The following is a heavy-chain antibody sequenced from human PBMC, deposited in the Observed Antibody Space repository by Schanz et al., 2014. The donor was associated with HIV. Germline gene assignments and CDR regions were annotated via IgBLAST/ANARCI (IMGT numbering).Heavy chain of an antibody. CDR1: GFNMEDYA. D-gene: IGHD1-26*01. V-gene: IGHV3-9*01. Sequence: EVQLLESGGGLVQPGRSLRLSCAASGFNMEDYAMHWVRQGPGKGLEWVSGISWNRGRLGYGDAVKGRFTISRDNAKNLLYLQMNDLRGEDTALYYCAKGIMGATEIYYGMDVWGQGTTVTVS. CDR2: ISWNRGRL. CDR3: AKGIMGATEIYYGMDV. J-gene: IGHJ6*02.